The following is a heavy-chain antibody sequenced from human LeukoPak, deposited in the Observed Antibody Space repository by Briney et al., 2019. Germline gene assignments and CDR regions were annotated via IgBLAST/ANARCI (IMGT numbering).Heavy chain of an antibody. CDR3: ARATGYSSGWYEDY. CDR1: GGSFSGYY. J-gene: IGHJ4*02. Sequence: SETLSLTCAVYGGSFSGYYWSWIRQPPGKGLEWIGEINHSGSTNYNPSLKSRVTISVDTSKNQFSLKLSSVTAADTAVYYCARATGYSSGWYEDYWGQGTLVTVSP. V-gene: IGHV4-34*01. D-gene: IGHD6-19*01. CDR2: INHSGST.